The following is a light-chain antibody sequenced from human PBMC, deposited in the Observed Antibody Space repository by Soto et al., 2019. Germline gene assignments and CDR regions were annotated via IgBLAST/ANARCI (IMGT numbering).Light chain of an antibody. J-gene: IGLJ1*01. CDR2: EVS. CDR1: SGDVGGYNY. Sequence: QSALTQSPSASGSPGQSVTISCTGTSGDVGGYNYVSWYQQHPGKAPKLMIYEVSKRPLGVPDRFSGSKSGNTASLTVSGLQAEDEADYYCSSHAGSSAFYVFGTGTKVTVL. CDR3: SSHAGSSAFYV. V-gene: IGLV2-8*01.